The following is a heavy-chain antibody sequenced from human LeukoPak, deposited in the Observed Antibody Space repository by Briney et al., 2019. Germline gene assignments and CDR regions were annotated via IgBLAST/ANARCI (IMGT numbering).Heavy chain of an antibody. CDR1: GFTFSSYW. CDR2: IKQDGSEK. J-gene: IGHJ4*02. CDR3: ARGQWLRSNPFDY. D-gene: IGHD5-12*01. V-gene: IGHV3-7*01. Sequence: GGSQRLSCAASGFTFSSYWMSWVRQAPGRGLEWVANIKQDGSEKYYVDCVKGRFTISRDNAKNSLYLQMNSLRAEDTAVYYCARGQWLRSNPFDYWGQGTLVTVSS.